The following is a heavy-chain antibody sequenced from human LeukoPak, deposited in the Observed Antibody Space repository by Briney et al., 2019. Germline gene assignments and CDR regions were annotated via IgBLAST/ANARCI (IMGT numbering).Heavy chain of an antibody. V-gene: IGHV3-23*01. Sequence: GGSLRLSCAASGFTFSSYAMSWVRQAPGKGLEWVSAISGSGGSTYYADSVKGRFTISRDNSKNTLYLQMNSLRAEDTAVYYCAKGRNSGSYYRPFDYWGQGTLVTVPS. CDR2: ISGSGGST. J-gene: IGHJ4*02. CDR3: AKGRNSGSYYRPFDY. D-gene: IGHD1-26*01. CDR1: GFTFSSYA.